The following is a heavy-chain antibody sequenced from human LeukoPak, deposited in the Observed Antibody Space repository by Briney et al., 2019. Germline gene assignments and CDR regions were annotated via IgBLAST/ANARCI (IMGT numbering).Heavy chain of an antibody. CDR1: GFTFSSYA. CDR3: ARGDYGDYVRANDAFDI. V-gene: IGHV3-30-3*01. D-gene: IGHD4-17*01. Sequence: TGGSLRLSCAASGFTFSSYAMHWVRQAPGKGLEWVAVISYDGSNEYYADSVKGRFTISRDNSKNTLYLQMSSLRAEDTAVYYCARGDYGDYVRANDAFDIWGQGTMVTVSS. J-gene: IGHJ3*02. CDR2: ISYDGSNE.